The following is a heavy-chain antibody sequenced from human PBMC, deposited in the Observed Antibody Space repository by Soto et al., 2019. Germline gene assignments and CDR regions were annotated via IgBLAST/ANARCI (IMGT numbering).Heavy chain of an antibody. J-gene: IGHJ4*02. CDR1: GFRFNRYG. Sequence: QVQLVESGGGVVQPGRSLRLSCAASGFRFNRYGMHWVRQAPSKGLEWVAVIWYDGSNKYYADSVKGRFTISRDNSKNTLYLQMNSLRAEDTAVYYCPRGENEEMATLDYWGQGTLVTVSS. CDR3: PRGENEEMATLDY. CDR2: IWYDGSNK. V-gene: IGHV3-33*01. D-gene: IGHD5-12*01.